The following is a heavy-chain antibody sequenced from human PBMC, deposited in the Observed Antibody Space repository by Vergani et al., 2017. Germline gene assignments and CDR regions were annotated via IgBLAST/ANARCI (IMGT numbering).Heavy chain of an antibody. Sequence: EVRLAESGGGMVRPGGSLRLSCVTSGYTFDDYGMSWVRQAPGKGLEWVSGINWSGITTGYAESVEGRFSISRDNAEKSLYLQMNNLRAEDTAVYFCAGLHRATDHIDFWGQGTLVTVSS. CDR3: AGLHRATDHIDF. CDR1: GYTFDDYG. V-gene: IGHV3-20*04. J-gene: IGHJ4*02. CDR2: INWSGITT.